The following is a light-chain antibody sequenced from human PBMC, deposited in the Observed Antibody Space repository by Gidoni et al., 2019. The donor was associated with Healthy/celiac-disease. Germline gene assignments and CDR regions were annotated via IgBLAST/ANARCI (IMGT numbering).Light chain of an antibody. CDR3: QQYNSYPYT. V-gene: IGKV1-5*01. Sequence: DSQMTQSPTTLSASVGDRVTITCRARQSISSWLAWYQQKPGKAPKLLIYDASSLESGVPSRFSGSGSGTEFSLTVSSLQPDDFATYYCQQYNSYPYTFGQGTKLEIK. CDR1: QSISSW. CDR2: DAS. J-gene: IGKJ2*01.